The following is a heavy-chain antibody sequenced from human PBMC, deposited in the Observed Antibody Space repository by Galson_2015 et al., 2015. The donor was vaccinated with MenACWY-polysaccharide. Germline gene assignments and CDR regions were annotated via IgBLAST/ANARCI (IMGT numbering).Heavy chain of an antibody. CDR2: ISWNSGSI. D-gene: IGHD5-12*01. CDR1: GFTFDDYA. Sequence: SLRLSCAASGFTFDDYAMHWVRHAPGKGLEWVSGISWNSGSIGYADSVKGRFTISRDNAKNSLYLQMNSLRAEDTALYYCAKGGGYDFGVVDYWGQGTLVTVSS. J-gene: IGHJ4*02. CDR3: AKGGGYDFGVVDY. V-gene: IGHV3-9*01.